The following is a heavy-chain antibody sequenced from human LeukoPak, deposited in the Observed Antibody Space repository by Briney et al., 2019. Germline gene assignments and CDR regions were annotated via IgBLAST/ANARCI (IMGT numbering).Heavy chain of an antibody. Sequence: PSETLPLTCTVSGGSISSYYWSWIRQPPGKGPEWIGYIYYSGSTNYNPSLKSRVTISVDTSKNQFSLKLSSVTAADTAVYYCARGAELRYFDWPPGGMDVWGQGTMVTVSS. CDR2: IYYSGST. J-gene: IGHJ6*02. CDR3: ARGAELRYFDWPPGGMDV. V-gene: IGHV4-59*01. D-gene: IGHD3-9*01. CDR1: GGSISSYY.